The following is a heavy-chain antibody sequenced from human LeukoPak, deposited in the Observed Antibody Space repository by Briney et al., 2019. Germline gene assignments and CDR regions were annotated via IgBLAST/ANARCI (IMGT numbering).Heavy chain of an antibody. CDR3: AIRREGNMAWGDGMDA. CDR2: ISSSGSTI. Sequence: GGSLRLSCAASGFTFSDYYMSWIRQAPGKGLEWVSYISSSGSTIYYADSVKGRFTISRDNAKNSLYLQMNSLRAEDTAVYYCAIRREGNMAWGDGMDAWGQGTTVTVSS. D-gene: IGHD3-16*01. CDR1: GFTFSDYY. V-gene: IGHV3-11*01. J-gene: IGHJ6*02.